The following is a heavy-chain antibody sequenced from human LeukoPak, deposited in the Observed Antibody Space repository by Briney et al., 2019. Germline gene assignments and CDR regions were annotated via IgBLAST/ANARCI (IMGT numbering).Heavy chain of an antibody. CDR1: GYTFTSYY. J-gene: IGHJ5*02. D-gene: IGHD3-22*01. CDR2: INPSGGST. Sequence: GASVKVPCKASGYTFTSYYMHWVRQAPGQGLEWMGIINPSGGSTSYAQKFQGRVTMTRDTSTSTVYMELSSLRSEDTAVYYCARDLGGGNYYELSFDPWGQGTLVTVSS. CDR3: ARDLGGGNYYELSFDP. V-gene: IGHV1-46*01.